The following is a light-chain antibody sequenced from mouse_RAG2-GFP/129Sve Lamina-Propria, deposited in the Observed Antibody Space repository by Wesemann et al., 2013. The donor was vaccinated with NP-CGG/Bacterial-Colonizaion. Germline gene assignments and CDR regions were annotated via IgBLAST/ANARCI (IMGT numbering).Light chain of an antibody. J-gene: IGKJ5*01. CDR3: QQYSSYTLT. V-gene: IGKV6-23*01. CDR1: QDVGTA. Sequence: DIVMTQSHKFMSTSVGDRVSITCKASQDVGTAVAWYQQKPGQSPKLLIYSASYRYSGVPDRFTGSGSGTDFTLTISNVQSEDLADYFCQQYSSYTLTFGAGTKLELK. CDR2: SAS.